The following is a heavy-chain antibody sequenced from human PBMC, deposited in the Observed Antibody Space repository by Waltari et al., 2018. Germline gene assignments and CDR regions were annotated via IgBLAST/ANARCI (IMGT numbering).Heavy chain of an antibody. Sequence: QVTLRESVPALVKPTQTLTLTCTFSRFSPSTSGMFVSWILQPPGKALEWLARIDWDDDKYYSTSLKTRLTISKDTSKNQVVLTMTNMDPVDTATYYCARIRGSGSYHFDYWGQGTLVTVSS. CDR3: ARIRGSGSYHFDY. J-gene: IGHJ4*02. D-gene: IGHD3-10*01. CDR1: RFSPSTSGMF. V-gene: IGHV2-70*15. CDR2: IDWDDDK.